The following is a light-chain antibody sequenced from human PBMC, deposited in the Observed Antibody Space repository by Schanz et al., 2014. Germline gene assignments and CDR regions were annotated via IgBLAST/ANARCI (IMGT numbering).Light chain of an antibody. Sequence: QSVLTQPPSVSGAPGLRVTISCTGSSSNIGAGYDVHWYQQLPGTAPKLLIYGNRNRPSGVPDRFSGSKSGSTASLTISGLQAEDEADYYCTTYTNTVVFGGGTKLTVL. CDR2: GNR. V-gene: IGLV1-40*01. J-gene: IGLJ2*01. CDR1: SSNIGAGYD. CDR3: TTYTNTVV.